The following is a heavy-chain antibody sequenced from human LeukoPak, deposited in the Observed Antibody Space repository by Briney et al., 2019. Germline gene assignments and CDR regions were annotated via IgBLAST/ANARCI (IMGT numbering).Heavy chain of an antibody. CDR1: GFKFDDFG. V-gene: IGHV3-20*04. D-gene: IGHD1-26*01. CDR2: INWDGGST. CDR3: VTGGSGSYYK. J-gene: IGHJ4*02. Sequence: PGGSLRLSCAASGFKFDDFGMSWVRQDPAKGLEWVSSINWDGGSTYYADSVKGRVTISRDNVENSLHLQMNSLRVEDTAVYYCVTGGSGSYYKWCQGTLVTVSS.